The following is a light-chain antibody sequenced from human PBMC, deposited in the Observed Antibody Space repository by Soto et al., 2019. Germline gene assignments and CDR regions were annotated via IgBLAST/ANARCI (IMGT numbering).Light chain of an antibody. CDR1: SSDVGGYNY. CDR2: QVT. J-gene: IGLJ2*01. CDR3: ISYTSSATVV. V-gene: IGLV2-14*01. Sequence: QSALTQPASVSGSPGQSITISCTGTSSDVGGYNYVSWFQQHPGLAPKLMIYQVTDRPSGVSYRFSGSKSGNTASLTISGLQAEDEADYYCISYTSSATVVFGGGTKVTVL.